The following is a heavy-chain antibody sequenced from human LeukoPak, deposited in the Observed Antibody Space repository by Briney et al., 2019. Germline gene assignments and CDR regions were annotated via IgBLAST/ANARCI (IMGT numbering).Heavy chain of an antibody. Sequence: GGSLRLSCAASGFTFSSYGMHWVRQAPGKGQEWVAVIWYVGSNKYYADSVKGRFTISRDNSKNRLYLQMNSLRAEDTAVYYCARDTYDILTGYSISPFDYWGQGTLVTVSS. CDR2: IWYVGSNK. V-gene: IGHV3-33*01. CDR3: ARDTYDILTGYSISPFDY. CDR1: GFTFSSYG. D-gene: IGHD3-9*01. J-gene: IGHJ4*02.